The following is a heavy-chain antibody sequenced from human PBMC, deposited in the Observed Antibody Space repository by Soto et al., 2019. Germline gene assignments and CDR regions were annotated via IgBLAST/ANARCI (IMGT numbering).Heavy chain of an antibody. D-gene: IGHD5-18*01. V-gene: IGHV3-9*01. J-gene: IGHJ3*02. CDR1: GFTFDDYA. Sequence: EVQLVESGGGLVQPGRSLRLSCAASGFTFDDYAMHWVRQAPGKGLEWVSGISWNSGSIGYADSVKGRFTISRDNAXXSLYLQMNSLRAEDTALYYCAKDKGTAMVTDAFDIWGQGTMVTVSS. CDR2: ISWNSGSI. CDR3: AKDKGTAMVTDAFDI.